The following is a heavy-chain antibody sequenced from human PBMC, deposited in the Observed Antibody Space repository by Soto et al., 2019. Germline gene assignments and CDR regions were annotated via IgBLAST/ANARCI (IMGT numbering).Heavy chain of an antibody. D-gene: IGHD3-22*01. J-gene: IGHJ3*02. Sequence: PSETLSLTCKASGDSISSGTYYWGWIRQPPGKGLEWIGYIYYSGSTYYNPSLKSRVTISVDTSKNQFSLKLSSVTAADTAVYYCARDQWFSCAFDIWGQGTMVTVSS. V-gene: IGHV4-30-4*08. CDR1: GDSISSGTYY. CDR3: ARDQWFSCAFDI. CDR2: IYYSGST.